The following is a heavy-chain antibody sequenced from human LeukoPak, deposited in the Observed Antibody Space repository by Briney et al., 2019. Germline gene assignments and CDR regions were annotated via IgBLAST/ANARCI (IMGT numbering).Heavy chain of an antibody. CDR1: GFTFSDYY. V-gene: IGHV3-11*04. CDR2: ISSSGSSI. D-gene: IGHD2-15*01. J-gene: IGHJ6*03. Sequence: PGGSLRLSCAASGFTFSDYYMSWIRQAPGKGLEWVSYISSSGSSIYYADSVKGRFTISRDNAKNSLYLQMNSLRVEDTAVYYCARDFAATGDYYYYYMDVWGKGTTVTVSS. CDR3: ARDFAATGDYYYYYMDV.